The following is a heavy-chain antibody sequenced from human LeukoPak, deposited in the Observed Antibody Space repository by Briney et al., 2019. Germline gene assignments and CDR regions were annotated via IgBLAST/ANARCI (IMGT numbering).Heavy chain of an antibody. CDR3: VRKIGFYSPLDYGLDV. J-gene: IGHJ6*02. CDR1: GFTFSSYA. V-gene: IGHV3-13*04. CDR2: IGIGGDT. Sequence: GGSLRLSCAASGFTFSSYAIHWVRQTTGQGLEWVSSIGIGGDTYYLGSVQGRFTISRENAKTSVDLQMNSLRAEDTAVYYCVRKIGFYSPLDYGLDVWGQGTTVTVSS. D-gene: IGHD2-21*01.